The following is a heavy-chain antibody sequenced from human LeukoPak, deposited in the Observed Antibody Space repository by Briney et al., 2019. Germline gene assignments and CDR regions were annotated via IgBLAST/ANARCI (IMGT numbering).Heavy chain of an antibody. J-gene: IGHJ4*02. CDR2: INPSGGRT. CDR1: GYTFSNYY. Sequence: ASVKVSCKAPGYTFSNYYMHWVRQAPGQGLEWMGTINPSGGRTTYAQKFQGRVTMTRDTSTRTVYMELRNLRSEDTAVYYCARDHATIGRYDYWGQGTLVTVSS. CDR3: ARDHATIGRYDY. D-gene: IGHD3-9*01. V-gene: IGHV1-46*01.